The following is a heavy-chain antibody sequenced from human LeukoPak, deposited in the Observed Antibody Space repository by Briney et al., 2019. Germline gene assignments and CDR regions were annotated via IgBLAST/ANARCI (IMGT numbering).Heavy chain of an antibody. CDR3: ARQYYYGSGGYSYHWFDP. CDR1: GYTFTSYD. CDR2: MNPNSGNT. Sequence: GASVKVSCKASGYTFTSYDINWVRQATGQGLEWMGWMNPNSGNTGYAQKFQGRVTMTRNTSISTAYMELSSLRSEDTAVYYCARQYYYGSGGYSYHWFDPWGQGTLVTVSS. V-gene: IGHV1-8*01. J-gene: IGHJ5*02. D-gene: IGHD3-10*01.